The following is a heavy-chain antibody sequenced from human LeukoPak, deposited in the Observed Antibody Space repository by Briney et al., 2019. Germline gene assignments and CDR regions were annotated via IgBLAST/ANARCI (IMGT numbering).Heavy chain of an antibody. CDR2: IRYDGSEK. CDR3: WVRYSPDAFDI. J-gene: IGHJ3*02. V-gene: IGHV3-30*02. Sequence: PGGSLRLSCATSGFTFSSRGMHWVRQAPGKGLEWVAFIRYDGSEKDYADPVKGRFTISRDYSKNTLYLQMNSLRAEDTAVYYCWVRYSPDAFDIWGQGTMVTVSS. D-gene: IGHD3-9*01. CDR1: GFTFSSRG.